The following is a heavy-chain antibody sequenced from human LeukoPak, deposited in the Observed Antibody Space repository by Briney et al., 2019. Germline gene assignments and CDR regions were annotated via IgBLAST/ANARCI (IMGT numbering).Heavy chain of an antibody. Sequence: SETLSLTCTVSGDSITSDHYWTWIRQPPGKGLEWIGYIYYSGTTNYNPSLRSRVTISIDTSKKHFFLKLKSVTAADTAVYYCATGYGDFRVEGRYFYSWGQGTLVTVSS. CDR2: IYYSGTT. D-gene: IGHD4-17*01. CDR3: ATGYGDFRVEGRYFYS. V-gene: IGHV4-59*11. J-gene: IGHJ4*02. CDR1: GDSITSDHY.